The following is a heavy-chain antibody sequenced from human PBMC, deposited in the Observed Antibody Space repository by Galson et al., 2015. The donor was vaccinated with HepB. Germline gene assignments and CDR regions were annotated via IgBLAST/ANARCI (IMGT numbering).Heavy chain of an antibody. V-gene: IGHV3-48*01. CDR2: ISSSSSTI. J-gene: IGHJ6*02. D-gene: IGHD3-3*01. CDR3: AREGGYYDFWSGSSYGMDV. Sequence: SLRLSCAASGFTFSSYSMNWVRQAPGKGLEWVSYISSSSSTIYYADSVKGRFTISRDNAKNSLYLQMNSLRAEDTAVYYCAREGGYYDFWSGSSYGMDVWGQGTTVTVSS. CDR1: GFTFSSYS.